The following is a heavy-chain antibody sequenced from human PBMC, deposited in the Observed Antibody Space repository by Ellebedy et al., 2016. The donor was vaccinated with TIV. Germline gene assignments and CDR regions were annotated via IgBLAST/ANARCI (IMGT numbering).Heavy chain of an antibody. CDR2: IGAGGSDV. CDR3: VRDSTHGYDDY. CDR1: GFAFSGFA. D-gene: IGHD5-24*01. Sequence: GESLKISCATSGFAFSGFAMNWVRQAPGKGLEWVSSIGAGGSDVFYTDSVRGRFAISRDDAKTSIYLQMNSLRVEDTAVYYCVRDSTHGYDDYWGQGTLVTVSS. J-gene: IGHJ4*02. V-gene: IGHV3-21*01.